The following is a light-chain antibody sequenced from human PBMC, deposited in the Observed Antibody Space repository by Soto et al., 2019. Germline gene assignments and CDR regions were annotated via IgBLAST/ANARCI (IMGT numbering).Light chain of an antibody. V-gene: IGKV3-15*01. CDR1: QSVSTN. CDR3: QQYNNWPEFT. Sequence: EIVMTQSPATMSVSPGERATLSCRASQSVSTNLAWYQQKPGQAPRLLIYDATTRATGIPARFSGSGSGTEFTLTISSLQSEDFAVYSCQQYNNWPEFTFGPGTKVDV. J-gene: IGKJ3*01. CDR2: DAT.